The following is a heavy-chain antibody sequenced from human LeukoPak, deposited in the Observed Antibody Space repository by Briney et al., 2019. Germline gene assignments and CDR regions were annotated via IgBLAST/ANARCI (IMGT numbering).Heavy chain of an antibody. Sequence: GASVKVSCKASGYTFTSYAMHWVRQAPGQRLEWMGWINAGNGNTKYSQKFQGRVTITRDTSASTAYMELSSLRSGDTAVYYCAREGQRGQWLGGAAKGKNYYYYGMDVWGQGTTVTVSS. D-gene: IGHD6-19*01. CDR2: INAGNGNT. CDR1: GYTFTSYA. J-gene: IGHJ6*02. CDR3: AREGQRGQWLGGAAKGKNYYYYGMDV. V-gene: IGHV1-3*01.